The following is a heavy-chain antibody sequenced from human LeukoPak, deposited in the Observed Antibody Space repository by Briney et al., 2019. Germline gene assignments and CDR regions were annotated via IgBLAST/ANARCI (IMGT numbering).Heavy chain of an antibody. Sequence: GASVKVSCKASGYTFTSYGISWVRQAPGQGLEWMGWISAYNGNTNYAQKLQGRVTMTTDTSTSTAYVELRSLRSDDTAVYYCARNDDDFWSLDYWGQGTLVTVSS. J-gene: IGHJ4*02. CDR2: ISAYNGNT. CDR1: GYTFTSYG. D-gene: IGHD3-3*01. V-gene: IGHV1-18*01. CDR3: ARNDDDFWSLDY.